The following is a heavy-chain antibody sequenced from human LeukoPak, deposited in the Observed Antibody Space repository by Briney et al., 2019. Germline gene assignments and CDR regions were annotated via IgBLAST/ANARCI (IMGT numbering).Heavy chain of an antibody. D-gene: IGHD3-22*01. CDR2: ISWHSGSI. CDR1: GFTFHDYA. V-gene: IGHV3-9*01. J-gene: IGHJ1*01. CDR3: AKDTWDSSGYLSL. Sequence: PGRSLRLSCAASGFTFHDYAMHWVRQAPRKGLEWVSGISWHSGSIGYADSVKGRFTISRDNAKNSLCLQMNSLRAEDTALYYCAKDTWDSSGYLSLWGQGTLVTVSS.